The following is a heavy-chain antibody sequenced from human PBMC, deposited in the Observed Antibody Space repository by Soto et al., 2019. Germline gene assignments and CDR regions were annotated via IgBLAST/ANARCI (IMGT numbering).Heavy chain of an antibody. D-gene: IGHD3-9*01. V-gene: IGHV1-46*01. CDR1: GYTFSTYY. Sequence: GASVKVSCKASGYTFSTYYMHWVRQAPGQGYEWMGIINPSGGSTTYAQKFQGRVTMTRDTSTTTVYMELSSLKSEDTAVYYCARFQIPFRYFDWLPSPTPAPFDYWGQGTLVTVSS. CDR3: ARFQIPFRYFDWLPSPTPAPFDY. J-gene: IGHJ4*02. CDR2: INPSGGST.